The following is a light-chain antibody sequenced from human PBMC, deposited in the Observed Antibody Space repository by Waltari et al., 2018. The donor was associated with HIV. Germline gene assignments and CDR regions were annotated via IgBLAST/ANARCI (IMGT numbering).Light chain of an antibody. V-gene: IGKV1-9*01. J-gene: IGKJ2*01. Sequence: DIHLTQSPAYLSASVGDRVTLTCRASEGISRFLAWYQQEPGKAPKLLIYTASTLQSGVPSGFSGSGSGTEFTLTVTSLQPEDFATYYCQQFKSYPFTFGQGTELGIK. CDR3: QQFKSYPFT. CDR2: TAS. CDR1: EGISRF.